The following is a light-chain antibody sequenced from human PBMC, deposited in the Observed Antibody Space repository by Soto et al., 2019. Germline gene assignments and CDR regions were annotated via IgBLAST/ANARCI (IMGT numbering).Light chain of an antibody. V-gene: IGKV3-20*01. CDR2: GAS. CDR3: QQYGSSPPCA. CDR1: QSVSSSY. Sequence: EIVLTQSPGTLSLSPGERATLSCRASQSVSSSYLAWYQQKPGQAPRLLIYGASSRATGIPDRFSGSGSGTDFTLTISRLEPEDFAVYYCQQYGSSPPCAFGQGTKVGIK. J-gene: IGKJ1*01.